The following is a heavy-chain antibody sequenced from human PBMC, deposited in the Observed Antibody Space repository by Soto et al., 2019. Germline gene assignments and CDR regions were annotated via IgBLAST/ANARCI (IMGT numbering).Heavy chain of an antibody. V-gene: IGHV4-34*01. CDR1: GGSFSGYY. CDR2: INHSGST. Sequence: SETLSLTCAVYGGSFSGYYWSWSRQPPGKGLEWIGEINHSGSTNYNPSLKSRVTISVDTSKNQFSLKLSSVTAADTAVYYCARQTVVRGVARFDYWGQGTLVTVSS. D-gene: IGHD3-10*01. CDR3: ARQTVVRGVARFDY. J-gene: IGHJ4*02.